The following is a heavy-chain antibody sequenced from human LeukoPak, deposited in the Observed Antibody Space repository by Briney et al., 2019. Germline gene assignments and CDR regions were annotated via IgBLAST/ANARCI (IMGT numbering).Heavy chain of an antibody. CDR3: AREDTGVAFDI. CDR2: ISSSSGYI. CDR1: GFTFTTYS. Sequence: PGGSLRLSCAASGFTFTTYSMNWVRQAPGKGLEWVSSISSSSGYIFYADSVKGRFTISRDNAKNSLYLQMNSLRVEDTAVYYCAREDTGVAFDIWGQGTTVTV. V-gene: IGHV3-21*06. D-gene: IGHD2-8*01. J-gene: IGHJ3*02.